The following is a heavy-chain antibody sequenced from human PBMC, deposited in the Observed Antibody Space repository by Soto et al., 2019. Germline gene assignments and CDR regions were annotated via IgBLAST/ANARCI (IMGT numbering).Heavy chain of an antibody. D-gene: IGHD3-3*01. Sequence: PGGSLRLSCAASGFTFSSYAMHWVRQAPGKGLEWVAVISYDGSNKYYADSVKGRFTISRDNSKNTLYLQMNSLRAEDTAVYYCARDRGITILGVVTTSQDYWGQGTLVTVSS. J-gene: IGHJ4*02. CDR1: GFTFSSYA. CDR2: ISYDGSNK. CDR3: ARDRGITILGVVTTSQDY. V-gene: IGHV3-30-3*01.